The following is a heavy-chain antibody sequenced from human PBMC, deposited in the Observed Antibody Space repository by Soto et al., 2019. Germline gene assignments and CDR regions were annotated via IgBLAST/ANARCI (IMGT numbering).Heavy chain of an antibody. CDR1: GFTFSTYG. D-gene: IGHD4-17*01. CDR3: AKDLQSYGDYDYYCYGMDV. V-gene: IGHV3-30*18. Sequence: QVQLVESGGGEVQPGRSLTISCAASGFTFSTYGMHWVRQTPGKGLEWVAVISYDGTNKFYSDSVKGRFTISRDNFKNTLTLLMNSRRADDAAVYSCAKDLQSYGDYDYYCYGMDVWGLGAMVTVSS. J-gene: IGHJ6*02. CDR2: ISYDGTNK.